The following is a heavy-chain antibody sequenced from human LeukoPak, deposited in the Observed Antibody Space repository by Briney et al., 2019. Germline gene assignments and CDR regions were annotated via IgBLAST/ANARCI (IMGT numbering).Heavy chain of an antibody. CDR2: ISSSGSTI. J-gene: IGHJ6*03. CDR3: ARVRIIAVAGTPYYYYYMDV. CDR1: GFTFSDYY. V-gene: IGHV3-11*01. Sequence: GGSLRLSCAASGFTFSDYYMSWIRQAPGKGLEWVSYISSSGSTIYYADSVKGRFTISRDNAKNSLYLQMNSLRAEDTAVYYCARVRIIAVAGTPYYYYYMDVWGKGTTVTISS. D-gene: IGHD6-19*01.